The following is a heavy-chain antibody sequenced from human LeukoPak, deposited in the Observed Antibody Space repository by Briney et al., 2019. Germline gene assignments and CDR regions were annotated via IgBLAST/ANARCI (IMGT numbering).Heavy chain of an antibody. D-gene: IGHD3-16*02. J-gene: IGHJ5*02. Sequence: GASVKVSCKASGYIFTSYGISWMRQAPGQGLEWMGWISGYNGHTKYAQKVQARVTMTTDTSTSTAYMELRSLRSDDTAVYYCARGGVWGSYRRNWFDPWGQGTLVTVSS. CDR2: ISGYNGHT. V-gene: IGHV1-18*01. CDR1: GYIFTSYG. CDR3: ARGGVWGSYRRNWFDP.